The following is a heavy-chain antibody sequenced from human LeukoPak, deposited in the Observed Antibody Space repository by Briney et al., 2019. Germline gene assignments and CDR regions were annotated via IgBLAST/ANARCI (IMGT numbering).Heavy chain of an antibody. J-gene: IGHJ4*02. CDR3: ARGGYYYDSSGYYSEY. D-gene: IGHD3-22*01. CDR2: INPNSGGT. Sequence: ASVKVSCKASGYTFTGYYMHWVRQAPGQGLEWMGWINPNSGGTNYAQKFQGRVTMTRDTSISTAYMELSRLRSDDTAVYYCARGGYYYDSSGYYSEYWGQGTLVTVSS. CDR1: GYTFTGYY. V-gene: IGHV1-2*02.